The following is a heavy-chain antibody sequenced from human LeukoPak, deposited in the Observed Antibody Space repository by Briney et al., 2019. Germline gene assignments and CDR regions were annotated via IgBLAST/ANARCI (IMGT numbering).Heavy chain of an antibody. CDR2: INQDGSRK. CDR1: GFAFSSHW. CDR3: ARDPGWGALDH. D-gene: IGHD3-16*01. Sequence: GGSLGLSCAPSGFAFSSHWRNGVRQAPGKGLGGVAIINQDGSRKSSADSVKGRFTISRDNAKNLLYLQMNRLRAEDTAVYYCARDPGWGALDHWGQGTLVTVS. V-gene: IGHV3-7*01. J-gene: IGHJ4*02.